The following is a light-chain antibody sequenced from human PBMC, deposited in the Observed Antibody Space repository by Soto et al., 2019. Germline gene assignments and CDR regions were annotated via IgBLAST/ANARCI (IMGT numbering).Light chain of an antibody. Sequence: ETVMTQSPVTLSVSLGERAALFCRASQSVGSKLAWYQQKPGQAPRLLMYDASTRATDVPARFSGSGSWTEFTLTISSLQSEDFAVYYCQQYNSWPLTFGGGTKVEIK. J-gene: IGKJ4*01. CDR2: DAS. CDR1: QSVGSK. CDR3: QQYNSWPLT. V-gene: IGKV3-15*01.